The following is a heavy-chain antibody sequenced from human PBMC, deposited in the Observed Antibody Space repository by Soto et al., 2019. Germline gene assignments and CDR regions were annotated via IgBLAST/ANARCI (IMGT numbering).Heavy chain of an antibody. V-gene: IGHV1-2*04. CDR1: GYTFTGYY. J-gene: IGHJ3*02. CDR3: AGAGSGWSRVAFEI. Sequence: ASVKVSCKASGYTFTGYYMHWVRQAPGQGLEWMGWINPNSGGTNYAQKFQGWVTMTRDTSISTAYMELSRLRSDDTAVYYCAGAGSGWSRVAFEIWGKGTMVTVPS. CDR2: INPNSGGT. D-gene: IGHD6-19*01.